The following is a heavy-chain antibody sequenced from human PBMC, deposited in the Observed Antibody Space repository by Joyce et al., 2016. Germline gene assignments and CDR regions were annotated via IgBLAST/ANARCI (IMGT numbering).Heavy chain of an antibody. V-gene: IGHV7-4-1*02. CDR2: INTNTGNP. J-gene: IGHJ4*02. CDR1: GYTFTHYA. CDR3: AREEYTRAAFDY. D-gene: IGHD2/OR15-2a*01. Sequence: VQLVQSGSELKKPGASVKVSCRASGYTFTHYALNWVRQATGQGLEWMGCINTNTGNPTYAQGSSVRSVFSLDTSVSTAYLQISSLKAEDTGVYYCAREEYTRAAFDYWGQGTLVTVSS.